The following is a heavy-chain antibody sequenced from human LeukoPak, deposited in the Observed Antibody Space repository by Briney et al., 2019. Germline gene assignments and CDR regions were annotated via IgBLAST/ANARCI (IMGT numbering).Heavy chain of an antibody. V-gene: IGHV4-39*07. J-gene: IGHJ3*02. Sequence: SETLSLTCTVSDGSISSSSYYWGWIRQPPGKGREWIGSIYYSGSTYYNPSLKSRVTISVDTSKNQFSLKLSSVTAADTAVYYCASSCSGGSCSLGALDIWGQGTMVTVSS. D-gene: IGHD2-15*01. CDR3: ASSCSGGSCSLGALDI. CDR2: IYYSGST. CDR1: DGSISSSSYY.